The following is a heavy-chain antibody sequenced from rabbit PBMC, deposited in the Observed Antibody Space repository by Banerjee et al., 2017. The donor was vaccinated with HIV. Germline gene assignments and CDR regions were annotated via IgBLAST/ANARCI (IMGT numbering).Heavy chain of an antibody. V-gene: IGHV1S7*01. Sequence: QLVESGGGLVQPGGSLKLSCKASGFDFSNYYMSWVRQAPGKGLEWIGYIDPVFGSTYYASSVNGRFTISSHNAQNTLYLQLNSLAVADTATYFCARFSGEAGYGYATLWGPGTLVTVS. CDR3: ARFSGEAGYGYATL. CDR2: IDPVFGST. J-gene: IGHJ4*01. D-gene: IGHD6-1*01. CDR1: GFDFSNYY.